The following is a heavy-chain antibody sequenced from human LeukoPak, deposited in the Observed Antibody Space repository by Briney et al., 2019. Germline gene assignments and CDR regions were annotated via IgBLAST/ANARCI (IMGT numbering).Heavy chain of an antibody. Sequence: SETLSLTCSVPGGSISSSTYYWGWIRQPPGKGLEWIGNIYYSGSTYYNPSLKSRVTISVDTSKNQFSLKLSSVTAADTAVYYCARLRQSSTVTRKDYFDYWGQGTLVTVSS. J-gene: IGHJ4*02. CDR2: IYYSGST. CDR1: GGSISSSTYY. V-gene: IGHV4-39*01. D-gene: IGHD4-17*01. CDR3: ARLRQSSTVTRKDYFDY.